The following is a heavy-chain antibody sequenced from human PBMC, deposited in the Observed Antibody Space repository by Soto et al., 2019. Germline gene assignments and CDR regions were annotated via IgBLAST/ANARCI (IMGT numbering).Heavy chain of an antibody. D-gene: IGHD2-15*01. J-gene: IGHJ6*02. Sequence: QVQLVQSGAEVKKPGASVKVSCKASGYPFTTYGISWVRQAPGQGLEWMGWLSTYNGNRNYAQKFQGRVTMTTDTSTSTAVMELRSLRSDDTAVYYCARDQILTGMDVWGQGTTVTVSS. CDR1: GYPFTTYG. CDR2: LSTYNGNR. CDR3: ARDQILTGMDV. V-gene: IGHV1-18*04.